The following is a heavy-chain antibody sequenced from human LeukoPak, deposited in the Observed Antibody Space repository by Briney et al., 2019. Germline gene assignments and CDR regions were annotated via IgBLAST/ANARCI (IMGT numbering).Heavy chain of an antibody. D-gene: IGHD3-10*01. V-gene: IGHV3-48*01. CDR2: IDSPGTTI. CDR1: GFSFTCYS. CDR3: ANEEFRRGCFGP. J-gene: IGHJ5*02. Sequence: PSGTLTLSCAAYGFSFTCYSMNWVRQAPGKGPEWISYIDSPGTTIYYPDFVRCRFPISRDKGNKLLMVQMNSHRVKDTDDYYCANEEFRRGCFGPWGQGTLVTVSS.